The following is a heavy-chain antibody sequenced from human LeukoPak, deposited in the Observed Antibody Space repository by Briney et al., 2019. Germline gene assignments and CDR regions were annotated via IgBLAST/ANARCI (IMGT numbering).Heavy chain of an antibody. J-gene: IGHJ3*02. D-gene: IGHD4-17*01. CDR1: GFTFDDYA. CDR2: ISWNSGSI. CDR3: AKDIVDYGDYLGAFDI. V-gene: IGHV3-9*01. Sequence: GRSLRLSCAASGFTFDDYAMHWVRQAPGKGLEWVSGISWNSGSIGYADSVKGRFTISRDNAKNSLHLQMNSLRAEDTALYYCAKDIVDYGDYLGAFDIWGQGTMVTVSS.